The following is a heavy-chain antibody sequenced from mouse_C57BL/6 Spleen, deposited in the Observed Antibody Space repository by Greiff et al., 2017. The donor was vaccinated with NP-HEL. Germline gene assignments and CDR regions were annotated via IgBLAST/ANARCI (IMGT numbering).Heavy chain of an antibody. Sequence: EVQLVESGPGMVKPSQSLSLTCTVTGYSITSGYDWHWIRHLPGNKLEWMGYISYSGSNNYNPSLKSRIPITHDTSKNHFFLKLNSLTTEDTATYYCARDHQLPWYFDVWGTGTTVTVSS. CDR2: ISYSGSN. J-gene: IGHJ1*03. CDR1: GYSITSGYD. V-gene: IGHV3-1*01. D-gene: IGHD4-1*02. CDR3: ARDHQLPWYFDV.